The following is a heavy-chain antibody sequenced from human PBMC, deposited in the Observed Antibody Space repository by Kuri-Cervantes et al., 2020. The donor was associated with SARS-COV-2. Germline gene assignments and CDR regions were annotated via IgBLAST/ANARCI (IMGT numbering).Heavy chain of an antibody. CDR2: INPNSGGT. CDR1: GYTFINYD. J-gene: IGHJ5*02. D-gene: IGHD2-15*01. Sequence: ASVKVSCKTSGYTFINYDINWVRQATGQGLEWMGWINPNSGGTNYAQKFQGRVTMTRDTSISTAYMELSRLRSDDTAVYYCAREARAPSSRDWFDPWGQGTLVTVSS. CDR3: AREARAPSSRDWFDP. V-gene: IGHV1-2*02.